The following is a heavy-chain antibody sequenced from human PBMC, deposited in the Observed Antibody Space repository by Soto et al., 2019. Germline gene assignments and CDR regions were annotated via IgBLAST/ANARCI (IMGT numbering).Heavy chain of an antibody. CDR3: AKDLLMAPLGAFDI. Sequence: EVQLLESGGGLVQPGGSLRLSCAASGFTFNTYAMSWVRQAPGRGLEGVTSISYSGGFTYYADSVRGRFTISRDNSRNTLYLQMNSLRAEDTAVYYCAKDLLMAPLGAFDIWGQGTMVTVSS. D-gene: IGHD7-27*01. CDR1: GFTFNTYA. CDR2: ISYSGGFT. J-gene: IGHJ3*02. V-gene: IGHV3-23*01.